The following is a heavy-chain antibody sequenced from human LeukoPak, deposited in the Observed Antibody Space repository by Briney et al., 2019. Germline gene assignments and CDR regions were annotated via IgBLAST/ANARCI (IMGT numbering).Heavy chain of an antibody. CDR1: GFTFSSHW. CDR3: AKYGSGSNFDY. V-gene: IGHV3-7*02. Sequence: GGSLRLSCIGSGFTFSSHWMSWVRQAPGKGLEWVANIRQDGGEKYHPDSVEGRFTISRDNAKNSLYPQMNSLRAEDTAVYYCAKYGSGSNFDYWGQGTLVTVSS. D-gene: IGHD3-10*01. CDR2: IRQDGGEK. J-gene: IGHJ4*02.